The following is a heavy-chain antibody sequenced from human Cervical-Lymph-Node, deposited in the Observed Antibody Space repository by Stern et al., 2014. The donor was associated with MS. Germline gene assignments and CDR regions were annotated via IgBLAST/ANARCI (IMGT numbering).Heavy chain of an antibody. J-gene: IGHJ5*02. CDR1: GGTFSKFP. Sequence: QVQLVQSGAEVTKPGSSVTVSCTASGGTFSKFPSSWVRQAPGQGLEWMGGIFPGFGTPTYAQEFRGRVTITADVSTSTVYMELSSLRSDDTAVYYCALSSETSDRWYSLGYDLWGQGTLVTVSS. V-gene: IGHV1-69*01. CDR3: ALSSETSDRWYSLGYDL. CDR2: IFPGFGTP. D-gene: IGHD6-13*01.